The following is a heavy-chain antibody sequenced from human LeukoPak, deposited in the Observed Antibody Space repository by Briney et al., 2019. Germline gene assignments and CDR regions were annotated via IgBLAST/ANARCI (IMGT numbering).Heavy chain of an antibody. CDR3: VVYGCSTTTCYWFDP. Sequence: GGSLRLSCSASGFTFSSFAMHWVRQAPGKGLEYVSAISSKGGTTYYVDSVKGRFSVSRDNSKNTLYLQMTNLRPEDTAVYYCVVYGCSTTTCYWFDPWGQGTLVTVSS. D-gene: IGHD2-2*01. CDR1: GFTFSSFA. CDR2: ISSKGGTT. J-gene: IGHJ5*02. V-gene: IGHV3-64D*06.